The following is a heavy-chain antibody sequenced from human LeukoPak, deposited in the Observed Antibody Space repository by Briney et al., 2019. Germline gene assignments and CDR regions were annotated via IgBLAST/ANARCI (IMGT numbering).Heavy chain of an antibody. D-gene: IGHD6-6*01. CDR1: GFTFSSYG. V-gene: IGHV3-30*18. CDR3: AKVGYSSSGCFDY. CDR2: ISYDGSNK. J-gene: IGHJ4*02. Sequence: GRSLRLSCAASGFTFSSYGMHWVRQAPGKGLEWVAVISYDGSNKYYADSVKGRFTISRDNSKNTLYLQMNSLRAEDTAVYYCAKVGYSSSGCFDYWGQGTLVTVSS.